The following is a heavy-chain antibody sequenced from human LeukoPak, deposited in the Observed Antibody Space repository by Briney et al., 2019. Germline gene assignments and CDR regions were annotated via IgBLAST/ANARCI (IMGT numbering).Heavy chain of an antibody. CDR1: GFTFSDYN. CDR2: VSRSGSTK. V-gene: IGHV3-11*01. D-gene: IGHD3-22*01. J-gene: IGHJ4*02. Sequence: PGGSLRLSCAASGFTFSDYNMRWIRQAPGKGLEWVSSVSRSGSTKYYADSVKGRFTISRDNSKNTLYLQMNSLRAEDTALYYCAKAHHYDTSAYYPGGSFDYWGQGTLVTVSS. CDR3: AKAHHYDTSAYYPGGSFDY.